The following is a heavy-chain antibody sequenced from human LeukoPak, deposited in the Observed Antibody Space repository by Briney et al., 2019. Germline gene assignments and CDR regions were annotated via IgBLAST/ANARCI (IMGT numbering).Heavy chain of an antibody. Sequence: ASVKVSCKAPGYTFTGYYMHWVRQAPGQGLEWMGWINPNSGGTNYAQKFQGRVTMTRDTSISTAYMELSRLRSDDTAVYYCARFDIVVVVAATPGYYGMDVWGQGTTVTVSS. V-gene: IGHV1-2*02. CDR1: GYTFTGYY. CDR3: ARFDIVVVVAATPGYYGMDV. J-gene: IGHJ6*02. CDR2: INPNSGGT. D-gene: IGHD2-15*01.